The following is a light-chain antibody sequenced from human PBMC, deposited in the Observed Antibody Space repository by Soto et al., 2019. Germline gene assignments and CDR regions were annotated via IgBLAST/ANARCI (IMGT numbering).Light chain of an antibody. V-gene: IGKV4-1*01. CDR2: WAS. Sequence: DIVMTQSPDSLAVSLGERATVNCKSSQSVLYSSNNKNYLAWYRQRPGQRPKLLIYWASTRESGVPDRFSGSGSGTDFTLTITSLQAEDVAVYYCQQYESTPPTFGQGTKLEIK. J-gene: IGKJ2*01. CDR1: QSVLYSSNNKNY. CDR3: QQYESTPPT.